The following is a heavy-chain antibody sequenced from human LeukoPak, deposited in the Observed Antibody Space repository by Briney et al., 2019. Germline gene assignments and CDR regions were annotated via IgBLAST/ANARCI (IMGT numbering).Heavy chain of an antibody. D-gene: IGHD6-13*01. Sequence: GGSLRLSCAASGFTFSSYWMSWVRQAPGKGLEWVANIKQDGSEKYYVDSVKGRFTISRDNAKNSPYLQMNSLRAEDTAVYYCATDYSSSWYPGDYWGQGTLVTVSS. J-gene: IGHJ4*02. CDR1: GFTFSSYW. CDR2: IKQDGSEK. V-gene: IGHV3-7*01. CDR3: ATDYSSSWYPGDY.